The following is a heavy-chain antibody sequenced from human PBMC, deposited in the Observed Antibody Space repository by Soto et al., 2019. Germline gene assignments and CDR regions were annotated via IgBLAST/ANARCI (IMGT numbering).Heavy chain of an antibody. D-gene: IGHD2-15*01. Sequence: SETLSLTCTVSGGSISSSSYYWGWIRQPPGKGLEWIGSIYYSGSTYYNPSLKSRVTISVDTSKNQFSLKLSSVTAADTAVYYCARHGCSGGSCYSVAFDYWGQGTLVTVSS. CDR2: IYYSGST. CDR3: ARHGCSGGSCYSVAFDY. CDR1: GGSISSSSYY. J-gene: IGHJ4*02. V-gene: IGHV4-39*01.